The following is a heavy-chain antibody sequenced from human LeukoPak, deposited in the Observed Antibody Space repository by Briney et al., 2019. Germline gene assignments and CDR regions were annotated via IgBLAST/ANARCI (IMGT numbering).Heavy chain of an antibody. J-gene: IGHJ4*02. Sequence: SLRLSCAASGFPFDDYAMHWVRQAPGKGLGGVSGISWNSGSIGYADSVKGRFTISRDNAKNSLSLQMNSLRAEDTALYYCAKDAHWELLANFDYWGQGTLVTVSS. CDR2: ISWNSGSI. D-gene: IGHD1-26*01. V-gene: IGHV3-9*01. CDR1: GFPFDDYA. CDR3: AKDAHWELLANFDY.